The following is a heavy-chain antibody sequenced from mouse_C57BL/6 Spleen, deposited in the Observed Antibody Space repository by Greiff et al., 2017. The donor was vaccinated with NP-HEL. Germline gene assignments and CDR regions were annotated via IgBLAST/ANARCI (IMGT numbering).Heavy chain of an antibody. D-gene: IGHD2-4*01. CDR1: GFTFNTYA. J-gene: IGHJ4*01. CDR3: VRGGIYYDYDLYAMDY. Sequence: EVQVVESGGGLVQPKGSLKLSCAASGFTFNTYAMHWVRQAPGKGLEWVARIRSKSSNYATYYANSVKDRFTISRDDSQSMLYLQMNNLKPEDTAMYYCVRGGIYYDYDLYAMDYWGQGTSVTVSS. V-gene: IGHV10-3*01. CDR2: IRSKSSNYAT.